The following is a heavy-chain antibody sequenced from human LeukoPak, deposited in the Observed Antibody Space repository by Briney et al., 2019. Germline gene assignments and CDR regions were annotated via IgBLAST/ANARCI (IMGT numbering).Heavy chain of an antibody. D-gene: IGHD6-13*01. Sequence: GASVKVSCKASGYTFTSYGISWVRQAPGQGLEWMGIINPSGGSTTYAQNFQGRITMTRDTSTSTVYMELSSLRSEDTAVYYCARDGSKAAADIRPLYYYYYMDVWGKGTTVTVSS. V-gene: IGHV1-46*01. J-gene: IGHJ6*03. CDR3: ARDGSKAAADIRPLYYYYYMDV. CDR2: INPSGGST. CDR1: GYTFTSYG.